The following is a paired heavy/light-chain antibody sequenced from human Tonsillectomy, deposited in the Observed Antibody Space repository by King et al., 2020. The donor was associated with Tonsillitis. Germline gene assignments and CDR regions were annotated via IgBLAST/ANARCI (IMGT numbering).Heavy chain of an antibody. CDR3: ARDPMYGAFDI. CDR2: IDDGSGQ. J-gene: IGHJ3*02. D-gene: IGHD2-8*01. CDR1: GFTFSASH. Sequence: EVQLVESGGDLAQPGGSLRLSCEASGFTFSASHMTWVRQVPGKGLECVAIIDDGSGQSYADSVKGRFHIYRDNAKNSVYLQMNSLRGEDTAMYYCARDPMYGAFDIWGRGTMVIVSS. V-gene: IGHV3-7*01.
Light chain of an antibody. CDR1: RSLIHSDGNTY. Sequence: DVVMTQSPLSLPVTPGQPASISCRSSRSLIHSDGNTYLNWFQQRPGRSPRRLIYKVSNRASGVPDRFSGSGSGTDFTLKISRVEAEDVGVYYCMDGTSWPKPFGQGTKVEI. CDR2: KVS. CDR3: MDGTSWPKP. J-gene: IGKJ1*01. V-gene: IGKV2-30*02.